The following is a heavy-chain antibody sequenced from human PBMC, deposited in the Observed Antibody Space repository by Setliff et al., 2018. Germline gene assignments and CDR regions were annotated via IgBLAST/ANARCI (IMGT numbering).Heavy chain of an antibody. Sequence: GGSLRLSCETSGFSFGAFTMNWVRQAPGKGLEWVSGIIQSGATFYADSVKGRFTISRDNSKSSVFLHINSVTAEDTAIYYCAKDRVNDGVWDFDYWGQGILVTVSS. CDR3: AKDRVNDGVWDFDY. CDR2: IIQSGAT. D-gene: IGHD2-8*01. V-gene: IGHV3-23*01. CDR1: GFSFGAFT. J-gene: IGHJ4*02.